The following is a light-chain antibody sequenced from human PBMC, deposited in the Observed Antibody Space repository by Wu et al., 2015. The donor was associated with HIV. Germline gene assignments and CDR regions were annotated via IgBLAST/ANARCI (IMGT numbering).Light chain of an antibody. CDR1: QGITNS. CDR3: HQYYGAPPFT. CDR2: AAS. Sequence: DIQMTQSPSSLSASIGDRVTITCRASQGITNSLAWYQQKPGKVPKVLVYAASRLKSGVPSRFSGSGSGTDFTLTISSLQPEDFATYYCHQYYGAPPFTFGPGTRVDIK. J-gene: IGKJ3*01. V-gene: IGKV1-NL1*01.